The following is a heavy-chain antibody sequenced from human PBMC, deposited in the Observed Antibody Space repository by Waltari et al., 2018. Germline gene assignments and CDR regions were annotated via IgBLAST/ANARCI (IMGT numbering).Heavy chain of an antibody. D-gene: IGHD4-17*01. Sequence: EVQLVESGGGLVKPGGSLRLSCAASGFTFSSYSMNWVRQAPGKGLEWVSSISSSSSYIYYADSVKGRFTIARDNAKNSLYLQMNSLRAEDTAVYYCASTTVTTPFDYWGQGTLVTVSS. CDR1: GFTFSSYS. V-gene: IGHV3-21*01. CDR2: ISSSSSYI. CDR3: ASTTVTTPFDY. J-gene: IGHJ4*02.